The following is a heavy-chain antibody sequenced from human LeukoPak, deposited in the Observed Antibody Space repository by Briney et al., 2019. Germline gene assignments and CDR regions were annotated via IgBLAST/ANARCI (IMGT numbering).Heavy chain of an antibody. D-gene: IGHD5-18*01. CDR2: INHSGST. CDR1: GGSFSGYY. Sequence: PSETLSLTCAVYGGSFSGYYWSWIRQPPGKGLEWIGEINHSGSTNYNPSPKSRVTISVDTSRNQFSLKLSSVTAADTAVYYCARARYRGYSYGYYYYGMDVWGQGTTVTVSS. J-gene: IGHJ6*02. CDR3: ARARYRGYSYGYYYYGMDV. V-gene: IGHV4-34*01.